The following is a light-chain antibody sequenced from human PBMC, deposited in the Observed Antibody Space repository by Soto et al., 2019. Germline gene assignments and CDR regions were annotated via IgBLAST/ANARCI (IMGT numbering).Light chain of an antibody. CDR2: GAS. J-gene: IGKJ4*01. CDR1: QSVSRNY. Sequence: IVLTQSPGTLSLSPGERATLSCRASQSVSRNYLAWYQPTPGQAPRLLIYGASSRATGVPDRFSGTGSGTDFTLTISRLEPADFAVYYCQQYGSSPLTFGGGTKVDIK. V-gene: IGKV3-20*01. CDR3: QQYGSSPLT.